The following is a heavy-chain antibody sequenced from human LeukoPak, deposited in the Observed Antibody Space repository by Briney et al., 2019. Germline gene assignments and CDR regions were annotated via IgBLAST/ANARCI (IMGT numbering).Heavy chain of an antibody. CDR3: AKDPPYYYGSGSYWPD. CDR2: ISGSGGST. D-gene: IGHD3-10*01. V-gene: IGHV3-23*01. Sequence: GGSLRLSCAASGFTFSSYGMSWVRQAPGKGLEWVSAISGSGGSTYYADSVKGRFTISRDNSKNTLYLQMNSLRAEDTAVYYCAKDPPYYYGSGSYWPDWGQGILVTVSS. J-gene: IGHJ4*02. CDR1: GFTFSSYG.